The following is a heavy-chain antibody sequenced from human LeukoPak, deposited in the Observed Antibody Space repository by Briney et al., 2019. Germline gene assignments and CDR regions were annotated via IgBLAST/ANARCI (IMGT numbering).Heavy chain of an antibody. CDR2: ISGSGAST. D-gene: IGHD6-19*01. Sequence: GSLRLSCAASGFTFSNHAMNWVRQAPGKGLEWVSAISGSGASTYFADSVRGRFTISRDNSKNTLYLQMNSLGAEDTAIYYCARTVAGDNWGQGTLVTVSS. CDR3: ARTVAGDN. J-gene: IGHJ4*02. V-gene: IGHV3-23*01. CDR1: GFTFSNHA.